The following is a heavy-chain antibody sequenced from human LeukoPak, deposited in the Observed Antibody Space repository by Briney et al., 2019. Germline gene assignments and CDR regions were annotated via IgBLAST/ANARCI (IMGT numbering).Heavy chain of an antibody. CDR2: VSYTGIP. D-gene: IGHD3-10*01. CDR1: GASVTSNTYY. V-gene: IGHV4-61*01. CDR3: ATPKWIGTYNY. Sequence: SETLSLTCTVSGASVTSNTYYWSWIRQPPGEALEWIGYVSYTGIPNYNPSLKSRVIISLDTAKSQFSLQLSSVTAADTAVYYCATPKWIGTYNYWGHGALVTVSS. J-gene: IGHJ4*01.